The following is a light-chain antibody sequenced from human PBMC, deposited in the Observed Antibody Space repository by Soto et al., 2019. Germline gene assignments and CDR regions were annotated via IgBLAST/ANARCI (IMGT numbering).Light chain of an antibody. CDR2: DAS. CDR1: QSISSW. CDR3: QKYNSAPQT. J-gene: IGKJ1*01. Sequence: DIQMTQSPSTLSASVGDRVTITCRASQSISSWLAWYQQKPGKAPKLLIYDASSLESGVPSRFSGSGSGTEFTLTISSLQPDDFATYYCQKYNSAPQTFGQRTKVDIK. V-gene: IGKV1-5*01.